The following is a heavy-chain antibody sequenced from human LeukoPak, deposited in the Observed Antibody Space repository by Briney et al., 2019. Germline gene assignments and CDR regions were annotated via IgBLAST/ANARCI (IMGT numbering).Heavy chain of an antibody. CDR2: ISYSGST. CDR3: ARSEAPMVRGVIVVNWVDP. V-gene: IGHV4-61*05. Sequence: SETLSLTCTVSGGSISSSSYYWGWIRQPPGKGLEWIGYISYSGSTDYNPSLKSRVTISVDTSKNQFSLKLTSVTAADTAVYYCARSEAPMVRGVIVVNWVDPWGQGTLVTVSS. D-gene: IGHD3-10*01. J-gene: IGHJ5*02. CDR1: GGSISSSSYY.